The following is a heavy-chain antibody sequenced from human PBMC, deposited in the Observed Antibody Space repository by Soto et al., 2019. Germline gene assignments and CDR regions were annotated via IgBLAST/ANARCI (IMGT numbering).Heavy chain of an antibody. D-gene: IGHD2-21*01. J-gene: IGHJ4*02. Sequence: VQMVESGGGLVQPGGSLRLSCTASKFTFSSYWMDWVRQAPGKGLVWVARINNEGSTTTYADSVKGRFTISRDNAKNTLFLHMNSLGVEDMAVYYCAREMIEAPNVDYWGQGTLVTVSS. CDR3: AREMIEAPNVDY. CDR2: INNEGSTT. CDR1: KFTFSSYW. V-gene: IGHV3-74*03.